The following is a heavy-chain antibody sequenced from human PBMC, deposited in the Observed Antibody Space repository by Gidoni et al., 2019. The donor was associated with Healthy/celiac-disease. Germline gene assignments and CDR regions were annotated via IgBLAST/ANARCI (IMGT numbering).Heavy chain of an antibody. CDR2: ISSSSSTI. V-gene: IGHV3-48*04. CDR1: GFPFSSYS. Sequence: EVQLVESGGGLVQPGGSLRLSCSASGFPFSSYSMNWVRQAPGKGLEWVSYISSSSSTIYYADSVKGRFTISRDNAKNSLYLQMNSLRAEDTAVYYCARDGGGLAVDAVGYWGQGTLVTVSS. D-gene: IGHD6-19*01. CDR3: ARDGGGLAVDAVGY. J-gene: IGHJ4*02.